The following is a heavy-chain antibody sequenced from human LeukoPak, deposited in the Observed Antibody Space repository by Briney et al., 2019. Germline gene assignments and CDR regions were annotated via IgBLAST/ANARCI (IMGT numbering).Heavy chain of an antibody. D-gene: IGHD6-19*01. CDR1: GGSFSGYY. CDR2: INHSGST. V-gene: IGHV4-34*01. J-gene: IGHJ5*02. Sequence: SETLSLTCAVYGGSFSGYYWSWIRQPPGKGLEWIGEINHSGSTNCNPSLKSRVTISVDTSKNQFSLELSSVTAADTAVYYCARLTVAGTRGVINWFDPWGQGTLVTVSS. CDR3: ARLTVAGTRGVINWFDP.